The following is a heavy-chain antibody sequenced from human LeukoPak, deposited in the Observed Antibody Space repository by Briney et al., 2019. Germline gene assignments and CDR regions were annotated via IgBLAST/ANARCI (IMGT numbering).Heavy chain of an antibody. CDR2: ISSRSSYI. CDR3: ARGLCGGDCYSD. J-gene: IGHJ4*02. Sequence: GGSLRLSCAASGFTISSYSVNWVRQAPGKGLEWVSSISSRSSYIYYADSVKGRFTISRDNAKNSLYLQMNSLRAEDTAVYYCARGLCGGDCYSDWGQGTLVTVSS. D-gene: IGHD2-21*02. V-gene: IGHV3-21*01. CDR1: GFTISSYS.